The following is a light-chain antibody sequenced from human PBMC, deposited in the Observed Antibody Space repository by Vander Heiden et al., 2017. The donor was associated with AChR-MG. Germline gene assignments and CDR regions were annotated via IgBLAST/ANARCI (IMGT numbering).Light chain of an antibody. V-gene: IGLV1-44*01. J-gene: IGLJ2*01. CDR1: SSNIGSNT. CDR2: SNN. Sequence: QSVLPQPPSASGPPGQRVPISCSGSSSNIGSNTVNWYQQLPGTPPKLLIYSNNQRPSGVPDRFSGSKSGTSASLAISGLQSEDEADYYCAAWDDSLNGLVFGGGTKLTVL. CDR3: AAWDDSLNGLV.